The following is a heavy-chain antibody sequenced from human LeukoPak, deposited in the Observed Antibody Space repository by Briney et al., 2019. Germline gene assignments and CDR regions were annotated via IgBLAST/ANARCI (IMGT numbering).Heavy chain of an antibody. CDR1: GFTFSSYA. V-gene: IGHV3-23*01. CDR2: ISSSGDRT. Sequence: PGGSLRLSCAASGFTFSSYAMTWVRQAPGKGLEWVSAISSSGDRTYFADSVKGRFTLSRDNSKNTLYLQMNSLRAEDTAVYYCAEGIRFPVTQNYFDSWGQGTLVTVSS. CDR3: AEGIRFPVTQNYFDS. D-gene: IGHD4-11*01. J-gene: IGHJ4*02.